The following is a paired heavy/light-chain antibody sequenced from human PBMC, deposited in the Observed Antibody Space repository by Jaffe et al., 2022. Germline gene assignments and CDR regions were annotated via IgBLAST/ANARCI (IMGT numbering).Light chain of an antibody. Sequence: DIQLTQSPSFLSASVGDRVTITCRASQGISSYLAWYQQKPGKAPKLLIYAASTLQSGVPSRFSGSGSGTEFTLTISSLQPEDFATYYCQQLNSYPWGTFGQGTKLEIK. CDR3: QQLNSYPWGT. CDR1: QGISSY. CDR2: AAS. J-gene: IGKJ2*01. V-gene: IGKV1-9*01.
Heavy chain of an antibody. Sequence: QITLKESGPTLVKPTQTLTLTCTFSGFSLSTSGVGVGWIRQPPGKALEWLALIYWDDDKRYSPSLKSRLTITKDTSKNQVVLTMTNMDPVDTATYYCAHRYVSAEGYGSYLFDPWGQGTLVTVSS. CDR2: IYWDDDK. CDR1: GFSLSTSGVG. CDR3: AHRYVSAEGYGSYLFDP. D-gene: IGHD3-10*01. J-gene: IGHJ5*02. V-gene: IGHV2-5*02.